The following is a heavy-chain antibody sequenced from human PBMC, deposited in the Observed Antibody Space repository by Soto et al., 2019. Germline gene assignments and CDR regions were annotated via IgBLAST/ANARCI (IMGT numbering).Heavy chain of an antibody. CDR3: ASLWAYCGGDCEKNYYGMDV. D-gene: IGHD2-21*02. CDR2: INHSGST. V-gene: IGHV4-34*01. Sequence: PSETLSLTCAVYGGSFSGYYWSWIRQPPGKGLEWIGEINHSGSTNYNPSLKSRVTISVDTSKNQFSLKLSSVTAADTAVHYCASLWAYCGGDCEKNYYGMDVWGQGTTVTVSS. CDR1: GGSFSGYY. J-gene: IGHJ6*02.